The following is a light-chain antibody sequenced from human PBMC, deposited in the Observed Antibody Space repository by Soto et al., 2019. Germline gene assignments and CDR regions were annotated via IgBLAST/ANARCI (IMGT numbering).Light chain of an antibody. V-gene: IGLV1-40*01. CDR2: GNN. CDR1: SSNIGAGYD. Sequence: QSVLTQPPSVSGAPGQRVTISCTGSSSNIGAGYDVHWYQRLPGTAPKVLIYGNNNRPSGVPDRFSGSKSGTSASLAIPGRQAEDEADYYCRSYDSSLSGSYVFGTGTKLTVL. J-gene: IGLJ1*01. CDR3: RSYDSSLSGSYV.